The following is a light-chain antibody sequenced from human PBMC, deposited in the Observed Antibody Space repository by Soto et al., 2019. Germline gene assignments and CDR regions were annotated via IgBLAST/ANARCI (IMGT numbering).Light chain of an antibody. CDR1: QTISSY. V-gene: IGKV1-39*01. J-gene: IGKJ5*01. Sequence: IQVTQSPSSLSASVLYRFTITFRASQTISSYLNWYQQKPGKAPNLLIYAASSLRSGVPSKFSGSGSGTDFTLTISSLQPEDAATYYCQQSYNTPSFGQGTRLETK. CDR2: AAS. CDR3: QQSYNTPS.